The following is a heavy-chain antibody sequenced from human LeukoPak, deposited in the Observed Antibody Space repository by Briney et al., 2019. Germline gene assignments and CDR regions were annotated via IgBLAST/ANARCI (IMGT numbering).Heavy chain of an antibody. J-gene: IGHJ4*02. CDR3: AKDAKRNYDFWDRFDY. CDR1: GFTFSTNA. CDR2: ISGSGGST. V-gene: IGHV3-23*01. D-gene: IGHD3-3*01. Sequence: HPGGSLRLSCAASGFTFSTNAMSWVRQAPGKGLEWVSAISGSGGSTYYADSVKGRFTISRDNSKNTLYLQMNSLRAEDTALYYCAKDAKRNYDFWDRFDYWGQGTLVTVSS.